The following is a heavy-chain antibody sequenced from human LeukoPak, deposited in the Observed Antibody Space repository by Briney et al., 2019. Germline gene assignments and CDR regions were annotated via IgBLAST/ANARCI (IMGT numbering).Heavy chain of an antibody. CDR3: ARPDEDRGYSYGYNY. CDR2: IIPIFGTA. D-gene: IGHD5-18*01. CDR1: GGTFSSYA. V-gene: IGHV1-69*13. Sequence: ASVKVSCKASGGTFSSYAISWVRQAPGQGLEWMGGIIPIFGTANYAQKFQGRVTITADESTSTAYMELSSLRSEDTAVYYCARPDEDRGYSYGYNYWGRGTLVTVSS. J-gene: IGHJ4*02.